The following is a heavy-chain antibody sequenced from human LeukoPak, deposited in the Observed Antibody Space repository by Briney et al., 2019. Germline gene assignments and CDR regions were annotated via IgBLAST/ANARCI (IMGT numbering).Heavy chain of an antibody. Sequence: PGGSLRLSCAASGFTVSSNYMSWVRQAPGKGLEWVSVICSGGRTYYADSVKGRFTISRHNSKNTLYLQMNSLRAEDTAVYYCARSRGYSYGYGFDYWGQGTLVTVSS. D-gene: IGHD5-18*01. J-gene: IGHJ4*02. CDR3: ARSRGYSYGYGFDY. CDR1: GFTVSSNY. V-gene: IGHV3-53*04. CDR2: ICSGGRT.